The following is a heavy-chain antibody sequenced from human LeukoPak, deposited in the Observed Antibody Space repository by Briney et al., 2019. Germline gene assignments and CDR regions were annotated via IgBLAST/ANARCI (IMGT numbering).Heavy chain of an antibody. D-gene: IGHD2-2*01. CDR2: ISGSGGST. CDR3: AARPAGYCSSTSCYGPPDY. V-gene: IGHV3-23*01. CDR1: GFTFSSYA. Sequence: TGGSLRLSCAASGFTFSSYAMSWVRQAPGKGLEWVSAISGSGGSTYYADSVKGRFTISRDNSKNTLYLQMNSLRAEDTAVYYCAARPAGYCSSTSCYGPPDYWGQGTLVTVSS. J-gene: IGHJ4*02.